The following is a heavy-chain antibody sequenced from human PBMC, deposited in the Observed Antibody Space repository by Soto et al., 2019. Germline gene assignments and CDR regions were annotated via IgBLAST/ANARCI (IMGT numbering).Heavy chain of an antibody. CDR1: GFTFSSHA. D-gene: IGHD2-15*01. V-gene: IGHV3-23*01. CDR3: AKVEYCSGGSCPYFDY. Sequence: PGGSLRLSCATSGFTFSSHAMTWVRQAPGKGLEWVSTISSGGAGTYYAESVKGRFTISRDNSHDTLYLQMDSLRDEDMALYYCAKVEYCSGGSCPYFDYWGQGALVTVSS. CDR2: ISSGGAGT. J-gene: IGHJ4*02.